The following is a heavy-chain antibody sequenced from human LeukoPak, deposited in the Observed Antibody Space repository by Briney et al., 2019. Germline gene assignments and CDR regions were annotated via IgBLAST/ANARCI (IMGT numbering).Heavy chain of an antibody. CDR1: GGSISSYY. D-gene: IGHD1-26*01. CDR3: ARDREVGATGYYFDY. CDR2: IFYSGST. Sequence: PSETLSLTCTVSGGSISSYYWSWIRRPPGKGLEWIGYIFYSGSTTYNSSLKSRVTISLDTSKNHFSLRLSSVTAADTAVYYCARDREVGATGYYFDYWGQGTLVTVSS. J-gene: IGHJ4*02. V-gene: IGHV4-59*12.